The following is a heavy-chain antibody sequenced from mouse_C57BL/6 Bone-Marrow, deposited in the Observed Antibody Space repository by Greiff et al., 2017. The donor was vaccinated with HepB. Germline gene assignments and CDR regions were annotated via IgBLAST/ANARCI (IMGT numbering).Heavy chain of an antibody. CDR2: IYPGDGDT. CDR1: GYAFSSSW. Sequence: QVQLQQSGPELVKPGASVKISCKASGYAFSSSWMNWVKQRPGKGLEWIGRIYPGDGDTNYNGKFKGKATLTADKSSSTAYMQLSSLTSEDSAVYYCARELADYWGQGTTLTVSS. V-gene: IGHV1-82*01. D-gene: IGHD3-1*01. CDR3: ARELADY. J-gene: IGHJ2*01.